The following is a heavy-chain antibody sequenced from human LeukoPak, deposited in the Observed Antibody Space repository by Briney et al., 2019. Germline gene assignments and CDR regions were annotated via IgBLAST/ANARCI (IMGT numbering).Heavy chain of an antibody. D-gene: IGHD1-1*01. CDR2: IVGSSSNI. Sequence: GGSLRLSCTASGFSFSTYSMNWVRQAPGKGLEWVSYIVGSSSNIYYADSVKGRFTISRDNAKNSLYLQMDSLRAGDTAVYYCATDSPETAAFDYWAREPWSPSPQ. J-gene: IGHJ4*02. V-gene: IGHV3-48*04. CDR1: GFSFSTYS. CDR3: ATDSPETAAFDY.